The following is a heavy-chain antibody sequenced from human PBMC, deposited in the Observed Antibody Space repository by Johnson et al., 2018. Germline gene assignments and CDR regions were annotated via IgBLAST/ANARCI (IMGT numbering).Heavy chain of an antibody. Sequence: QVQLVESGGGLVKPGGSLRLSCAASGFTFSDYYMSWIRQAPGKGLEWVSYISSSGNTIHYADSVKGRFTISRDNSKNTLYLQMNSLRAEDTAVYYCAREGDGGFLVVPMDVWGQGTTVTVSS. D-gene: IGHD3-10*01. CDR3: AREGDGGFLVVPMDV. J-gene: IGHJ6*02. V-gene: IGHV3-11*04. CDR2: ISSSGNTI. CDR1: GFTFSDYY.